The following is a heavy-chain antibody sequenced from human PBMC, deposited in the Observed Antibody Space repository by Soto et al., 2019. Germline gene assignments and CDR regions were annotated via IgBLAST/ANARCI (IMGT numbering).Heavy chain of an antibody. CDR2: IYHSGST. CDR1: GGSISSGGYS. V-gene: IGHV4-30-2*01. D-gene: IGHD5-12*01. Sequence: LSLTCAVSGGSISSGGYSWSWIRQPPGKGLEWIGYIYHSGSTYYNPSLKSRVTISVDRSKNQFSLKLSSVTAADTAVYYCARAPVEMATIPRAFDIWGQGTMVTVSS. J-gene: IGHJ3*02. CDR3: ARAPVEMATIPRAFDI.